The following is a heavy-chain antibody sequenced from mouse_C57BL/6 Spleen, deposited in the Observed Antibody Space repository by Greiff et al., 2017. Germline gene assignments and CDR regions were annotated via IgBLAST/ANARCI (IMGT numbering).Heavy chain of an antibody. V-gene: IGHV5-17*01. CDR3: ARGRGGNAMDY. Sequence: EVHLVESGGGLVKPGGSLKLSCAASGFTFSDYGMHWVRQAPEKGLEWVAYISSGSSTIYYADTVKGRFTISRDNAKNTLFLQMPSRRSEDTAMYYCARGRGGNAMDYWGQGTSVTVSS. J-gene: IGHJ4*01. CDR1: GFTFSDYG. CDR2: ISSGSSTI.